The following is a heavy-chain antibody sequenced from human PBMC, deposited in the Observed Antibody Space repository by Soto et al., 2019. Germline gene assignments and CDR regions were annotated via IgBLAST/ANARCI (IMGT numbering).Heavy chain of an antibody. V-gene: IGHV4-34*01. Sequence: SETLSLTCAVNAGSFSHYYWNWIRQSPGKGLEWIGKIKHSGSSNYKPSLRSRVSISVDMSKNQVFLRLSSVTAADTAVYYCARGGSSDWQVALDIWGQGTMVTVSS. CDR2: IKHSGSS. D-gene: IGHD6-25*01. CDR3: ARGGSSDWQVALDI. J-gene: IGHJ3*02. CDR1: AGSFSHYY.